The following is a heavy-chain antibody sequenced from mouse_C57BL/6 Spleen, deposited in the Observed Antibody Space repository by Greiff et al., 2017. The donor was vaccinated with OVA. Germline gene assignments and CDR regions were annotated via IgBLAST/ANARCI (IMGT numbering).Heavy chain of an antibody. Sequence: VQRVESGAELVRPGASVKLSCKASGYTFTDYYINWVKQRPGQGLEWIARIYPGSGNTYYNEKFKGKATLTAEKSSSTAYMQLSSLTSEDSAVYFCARDIYDGYPLDYWGQGTTLTVSS. CDR2: IYPGSGNT. CDR1: GYTFTDYY. D-gene: IGHD2-3*01. V-gene: IGHV1-76*01. J-gene: IGHJ2*01. CDR3: ARDIYDGYPLDY.